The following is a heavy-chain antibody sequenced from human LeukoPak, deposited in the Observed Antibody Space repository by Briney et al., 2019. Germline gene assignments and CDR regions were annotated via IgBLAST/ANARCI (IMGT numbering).Heavy chain of an antibody. D-gene: IGHD3-22*01. CDR2: IYYTGST. CDR1: GDSISSSTYY. CDR3: ARDAAGEGRLVITWFDP. J-gene: IGHJ5*02. Sequence: SETLSLTCDVSGDSISSSTYYWAWIRQPPGKGLEWVASIYYTGSTYYNPSLKSRVSLSVDTSKNQFSLKLSSVTAADTAVYFCARDAAGEGRLVITWFDPWGQGTLVTVSS. V-gene: IGHV4-39*07.